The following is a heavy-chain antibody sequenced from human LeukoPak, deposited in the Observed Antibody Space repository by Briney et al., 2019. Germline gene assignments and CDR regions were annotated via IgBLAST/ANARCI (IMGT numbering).Heavy chain of an antibody. CDR3: AKSGYDSSGYYRGYYFDY. Sequence: GGSLRLSCAASGFTFSSYGMHWVRQAPGKGLEWVAVISYDGSNKYYADSVEGRFTISRDNSKNSLYLQMNNLRAEDTAVYYCAKSGYDSSGYYRGYYFDYWGQGTLVTVSS. CDR2: ISYDGSNK. J-gene: IGHJ4*02. D-gene: IGHD3-22*01. V-gene: IGHV3-30*18. CDR1: GFTFSSYG.